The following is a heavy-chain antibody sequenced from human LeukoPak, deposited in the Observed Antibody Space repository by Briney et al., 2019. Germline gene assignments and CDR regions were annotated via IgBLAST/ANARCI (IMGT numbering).Heavy chain of an antibody. J-gene: IGHJ4*02. CDR1: GFTFSSYG. CDR3: AILLAVPIFDY. D-gene: IGHD3-3*02. Sequence: GGSMRLSCADSGFTFSSYGMHWVRQAPGKGLEWVAVISYDGSNKYYADSVKGRFTISRDNSKNTLYLQMNSLRAEDTAVYYCAILLAVPIFDYWGQGTLVTVSS. CDR2: ISYDGSNK. V-gene: IGHV3-30*03.